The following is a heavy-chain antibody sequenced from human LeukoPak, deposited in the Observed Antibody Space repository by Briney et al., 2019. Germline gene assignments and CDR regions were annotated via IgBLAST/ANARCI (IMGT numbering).Heavy chain of an antibody. CDR1: GGSFSGYY. Sequence: SETLSLTCAVYGGSFSGYYWSWIRQPPGKGLEWIGEINHSGSTNYNPSLKSRVTISVDTSKNQFSLKLSSVTAADTAVYYCGRREVVTPNHGMDVWGQGTTVTVSS. CDR3: GRREVVTPNHGMDV. CDR2: INHSGST. V-gene: IGHV4-34*01. J-gene: IGHJ6*02. D-gene: IGHD4-23*01.